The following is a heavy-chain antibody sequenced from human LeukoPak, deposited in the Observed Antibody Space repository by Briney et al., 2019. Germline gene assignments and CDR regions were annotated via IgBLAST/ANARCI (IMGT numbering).Heavy chain of an antibody. CDR2: IKQDGSEK. J-gene: IGHJ4*02. V-gene: IGHV3-7*01. D-gene: IGHD3-10*01. CDR1: GSTFSSYS. Sequence: TGGSLRLSCAASGSTFSSYSMNWVRKAPGKGLEWVANIKQDGSEKYYVDSVKGRFTISRDNAKNSLYLQMNSLRAEDTAVFYCARGGGSFDYWGQGTLVTVSS. CDR3: ARGGGSFDY.